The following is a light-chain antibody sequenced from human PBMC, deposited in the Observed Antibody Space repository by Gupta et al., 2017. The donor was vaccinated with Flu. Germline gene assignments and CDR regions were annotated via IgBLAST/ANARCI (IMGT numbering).Light chain of an antibody. CDR3: QHDSSSSET. CDR1: QSISSW. CDR2: KAS. J-gene: IGKJ1*01. V-gene: IGKV1-5*03. Sequence: PSTLSASVGDRVTITCRASQSISSWWAWYQQKPGKAPKLLIYKASRVESGVPSRFSGSGSGTEFTLTISSLQPDDFATYYCQHDSSSSETFGQGTXVEIK.